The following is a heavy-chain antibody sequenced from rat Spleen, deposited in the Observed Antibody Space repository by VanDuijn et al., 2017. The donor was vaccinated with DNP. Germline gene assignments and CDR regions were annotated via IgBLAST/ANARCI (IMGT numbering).Heavy chain of an antibody. J-gene: IGHJ2*01. Sequence: EIQLQESGPGLVKPSQSLSLTCSVTGYSITSNYWGWVRQFPGNKMEWIGHISYSGRTTYNPSLKSRISITRDTSKNQFFLQLNSVSTEDTATYYCARWRIGPHYFDYWGQGVMATVSS. D-gene: IGHD1-11*01. CDR1: GYSITSNY. V-gene: IGHV3-1*01. CDR2: ISYSGRT. CDR3: ARWRIGPHYFDY.